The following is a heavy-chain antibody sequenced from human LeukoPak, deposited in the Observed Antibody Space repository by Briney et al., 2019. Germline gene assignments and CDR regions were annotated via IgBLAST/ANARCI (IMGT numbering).Heavy chain of an antibody. D-gene: IGHD3-22*01. CDR1: GGSFSGYY. CDR3: ARGLPGYDSSGYYRSWFDP. CDR2: INHSGST. V-gene: IGHV4-34*01. J-gene: IGHJ5*02. Sequence: PSETLSLTCAVYGGSFSGYYWSWIRQPPGKGLEWIGEINHSGSTNYNPSLKSRVTISVDTSKNQFSLKLSSVTAADTAVYYCARGLPGYDSSGYYRSWFDPWGQGTLVTVSS.